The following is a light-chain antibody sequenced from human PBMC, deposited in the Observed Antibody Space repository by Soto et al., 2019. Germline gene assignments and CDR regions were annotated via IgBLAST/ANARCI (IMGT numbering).Light chain of an antibody. Sequence: DIVMTQSPDSLAVSLGERATINCKSSQSVLYSSNNKNYLAWYQQKPGQPPKLLIYWASTRESGVPDRFSGSGSGTDFTLSISSLQAEAVAVYYCQQYYSTPWPFGQGTKVEIK. CDR1: QSVLYSSNNKNY. CDR2: WAS. CDR3: QQYYSTPWP. J-gene: IGKJ1*01. V-gene: IGKV4-1*01.